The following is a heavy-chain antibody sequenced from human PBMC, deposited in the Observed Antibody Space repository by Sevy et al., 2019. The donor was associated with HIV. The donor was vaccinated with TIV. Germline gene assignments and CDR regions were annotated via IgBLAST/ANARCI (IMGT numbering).Heavy chain of an antibody. Sequence: GGSLRLSCAATGFIFSDYWMTWVRQAPGKGLEWVATIRLDGSARYYASSVKGRFTISRDNAKNSLFLQMNSLRVEDTAVYYCARAFRREAYTPDYWGQGSLVTVSS. CDR1: GFIFSDYW. CDR3: ARAFRREAYTPDY. J-gene: IGHJ4*02. V-gene: IGHV3-7*03. CDR2: IRLDGSAR. D-gene: IGHD4-4*01.